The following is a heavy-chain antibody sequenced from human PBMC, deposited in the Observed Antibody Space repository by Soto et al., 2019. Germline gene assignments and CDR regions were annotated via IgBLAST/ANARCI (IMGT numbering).Heavy chain of an antibody. V-gene: IGHV4-39*01. Sequence: PSETLSLTCTVSGGSISSSSYYWGWIRQPPGKGLEWIGSIYYSGSTYYNPSLKSRVTISVDTSKNQFSLKLSSVTAADTAVYYCARQGRIAAAGRGPYHYYYGMDVWGQGTTVTVSS. CDR2: IYYSGST. D-gene: IGHD6-13*01. J-gene: IGHJ6*02. CDR3: ARQGRIAAAGRGPYHYYYGMDV. CDR1: GGSISSSSYY.